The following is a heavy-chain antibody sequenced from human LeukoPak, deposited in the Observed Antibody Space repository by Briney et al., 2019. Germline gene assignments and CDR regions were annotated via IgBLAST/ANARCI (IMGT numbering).Heavy chain of an antibody. D-gene: IGHD1-26*01. J-gene: IGHJ5*02. V-gene: IGHV4-4*09. Sequence: SETLSLTCTVSGGSISSYYWSWVRQPPGKGLEWIGYIYTSGSTNYNPSLKSRVTISVDTSKNQFSLKLSSVTAADTAVYYCARQEWELHGFYPWGQGTLVTVSS. CDR3: ARQEWELHGFYP. CDR1: GGSISSYY. CDR2: IYTSGST.